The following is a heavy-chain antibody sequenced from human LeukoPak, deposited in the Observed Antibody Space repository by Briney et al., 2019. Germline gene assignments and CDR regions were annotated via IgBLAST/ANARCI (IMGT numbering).Heavy chain of an antibody. CDR2: ISGSGGST. D-gene: IGHD2-2*01. CDR1: GFTFSSYG. Sequence: GGTLRLSCAASGFTFSSYGMSWVRQAPGKGLEWVSAISGSGGSTYYADSVKGRFTISRDNSKNTLYLQMNSLRAEDTAVYYCAKGHIVVVPARRFDYWGQGTLVTVSS. J-gene: IGHJ4*02. V-gene: IGHV3-23*01. CDR3: AKGHIVVVPARRFDY.